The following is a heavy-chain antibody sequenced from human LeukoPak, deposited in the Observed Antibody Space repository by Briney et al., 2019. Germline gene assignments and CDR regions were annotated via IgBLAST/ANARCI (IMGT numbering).Heavy chain of an antibody. D-gene: IGHD6-6*01. CDR1: GGSFSGYY. CDR3: ARDKGSSRPWYFDL. J-gene: IGHJ2*01. V-gene: IGHV4-34*01. CDR2: INHSGST. Sequence: KPSETLSLTCAVYGGSFSGYYWSWIRQPPGKGLEWIGEINHSGSTNYNPSLKSRVTISVDTSKNQFSLKLSSVTAADTAVYYCARDKGSSRPWYFDLWGRGTLVTVSS.